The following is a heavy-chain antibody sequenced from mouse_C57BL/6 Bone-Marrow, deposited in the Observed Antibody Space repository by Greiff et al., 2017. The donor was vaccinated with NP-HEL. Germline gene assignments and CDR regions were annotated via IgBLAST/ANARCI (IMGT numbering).Heavy chain of an antibody. CDR2: IYPRSGNT. CDR1: GYTFTSYG. Sequence: VQLQQSGAELARPGASVKLSCKASGYTFTSYGISWVKQRTGQGLEWIGEIYPRSGNTYYNEKFKGKATLTADKSSSTAYMELRSLTSEGSAVYFCARPHYYGSSWGYFDYWGQGTTLTVSS. D-gene: IGHD1-1*01. J-gene: IGHJ2*01. CDR3: ARPHYYGSSWGYFDY. V-gene: IGHV1-81*01.